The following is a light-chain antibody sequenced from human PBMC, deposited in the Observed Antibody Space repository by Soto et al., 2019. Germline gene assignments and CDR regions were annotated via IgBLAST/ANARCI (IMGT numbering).Light chain of an antibody. J-gene: IGKJ1*01. Sequence: EFVLTQSPGTLSLSPGERATLSCRASQSLSSNYLAWYQQKPGQAPRLLIYGASNRATGIPDRFSGSGSGTDFTLTISRLEPEDFAVFYCHQCDSSPWTFGQGTKVDIK. CDR1: QSLSSNY. V-gene: IGKV3-20*01. CDR3: HQCDSSPWT. CDR2: GAS.